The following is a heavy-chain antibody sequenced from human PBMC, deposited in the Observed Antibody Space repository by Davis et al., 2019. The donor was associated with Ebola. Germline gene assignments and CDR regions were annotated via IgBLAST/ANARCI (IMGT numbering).Heavy chain of an antibody. V-gene: IGHV1-69*13. Sequence: SVKVSCKASGGTFTSNAFTWVRQAPGQGLEWMGAISPIFDIINYAQKFQGRVTFSADESTNTAYMELTSLRSEDTAVYYCARTFDFWSGYYWFDPWGQGTLVTVTS. CDR2: ISPIFDII. CDR3: ARTFDFWSGYYWFDP. CDR1: GGTFTSNA. D-gene: IGHD3-3*01. J-gene: IGHJ5*02.